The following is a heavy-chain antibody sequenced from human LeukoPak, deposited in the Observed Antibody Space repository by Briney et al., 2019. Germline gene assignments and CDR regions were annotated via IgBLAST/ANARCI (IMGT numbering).Heavy chain of an antibody. CDR3: GKTTVGYSSGRYPGWPIDY. V-gene: IGHV3-23*01. J-gene: IGHJ4*02. CDR1: GFTFNSYA. D-gene: IGHD6-19*01. Sequence: PGGSLRLSCVASGFTFNSYAMYWVRQAPGKGLEWVAGVFGSGGSANYTDSVEGRFTIFRDNSKNTVYLQMSSLRAEDTAVYYCGKTTVGYSSGRYPGWPIDYWGQGTLVTVSS. CDR2: VFGSGGSA.